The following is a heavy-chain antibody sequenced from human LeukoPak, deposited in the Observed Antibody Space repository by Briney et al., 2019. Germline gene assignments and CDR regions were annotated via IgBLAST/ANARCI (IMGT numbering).Heavy chain of an antibody. D-gene: IGHD3-22*01. CDR3: ARDRTYYYDSSGYPY. J-gene: IGHJ4*02. CDR2: INSDGSST. V-gene: IGHV3-74*01. CDR1: GFTFSSYW. Sequence: GGSLRLSCAASGFTFSSYWMHWVRQAPGKGLVWVSRINSDGSSTSYTDSEKGRFTISRDNAKNTLYLQMNSLRAEDTAVYYCARDRTYYYDSSGYPYWGQGTLVTASS.